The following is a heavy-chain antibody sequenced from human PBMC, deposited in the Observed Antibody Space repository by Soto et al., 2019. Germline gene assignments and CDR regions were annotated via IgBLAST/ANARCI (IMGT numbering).Heavy chain of an antibody. CDR1: GFSFGSSA. J-gene: IGHJ1*01. D-gene: IGHD5-18*01. CDR2: ISGSGGRT. V-gene: IGHV3-23*01. Sequence: GGSLRLSCAASGFSFGSSAMSWVRQAPGKGLEWVSAISGSGGRTYHADSVKGRFTISRDNSRSTMYLQMNSLTVEDTAVYYCAKEGGASFAYHWGQGTLVTVSS. CDR3: AKEGGASFAYH.